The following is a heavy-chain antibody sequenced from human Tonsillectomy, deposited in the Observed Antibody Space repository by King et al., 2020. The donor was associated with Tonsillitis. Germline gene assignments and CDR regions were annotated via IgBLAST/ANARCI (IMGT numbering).Heavy chain of an antibody. J-gene: IGHJ6*02. CDR2: ISAYNGNT. CDR3: ARAENSVDGDYSRASPDV. Sequence: VQLVESGAEVKKPGASVKVSCKASGYTFTSYGISWVRQAPGQGLEWMGWISAYNGNTNYAQKLQGRVTMTTGTSTSTAYMELRSLRSDDTAVYYCARAENSVDGDYSRASPDVWGQGTTVTVSS. D-gene: IGHD4-17*01. V-gene: IGHV1-18*01. CDR1: GYTFTSYG.